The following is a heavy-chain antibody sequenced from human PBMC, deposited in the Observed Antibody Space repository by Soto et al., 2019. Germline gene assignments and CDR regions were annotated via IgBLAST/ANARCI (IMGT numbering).Heavy chain of an antibody. Sequence: PGESLKISCKGSGYSFTSYWIGWVRQMPGKGLEWMGIIYPGDSDTRYSPSFQGHFTISADTSISTAYLQWSTLNSSDTAIYYSALFPARECLLRHPFGIWRQVTMVTFSS. D-gene: IGHD3-3*01. CDR3: ALFPARECLLRHPFGI. V-gene: IGHV5-51*01. CDR2: IYPGDSDT. J-gene: IGHJ3*02. CDR1: GYSFTSYW.